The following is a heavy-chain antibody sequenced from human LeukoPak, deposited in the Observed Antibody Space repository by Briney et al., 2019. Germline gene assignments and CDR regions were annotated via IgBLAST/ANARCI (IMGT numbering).Heavy chain of an antibody. V-gene: IGHV4-59*11. CDR1: GGSISPHY. J-gene: IGHJ4*02. Sequence: SETLSLTCTVSGGSISPHYWTWIRQTPGKGLEWIGYIFHGGLTNYNSALRSRVTLSVDTARNQLSLKLTSVTAADTAVYYCTREVSTVTFDYWGQGTLVTVSS. D-gene: IGHD4-17*01. CDR3: TREVSTVTFDY. CDR2: IFHGGLT.